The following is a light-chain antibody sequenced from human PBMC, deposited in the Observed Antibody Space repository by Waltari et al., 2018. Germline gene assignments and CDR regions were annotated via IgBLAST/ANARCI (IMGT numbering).Light chain of an antibody. CDR3: QHYSSAPNT. V-gene: IGKV3-20*01. J-gene: IGKJ2*01. CDR2: DAS. CDR1: QSVSSYY. Sequence: EIVLTQSPGTLSLSPGERATLSCRASQSVSSYYLAWYQQRPGQAPRLLIHDASSRATGIPDRFSGSGSGTDFTLTISRLEPEDFAVYFCQHYSSAPNTFGQGTRLEIK.